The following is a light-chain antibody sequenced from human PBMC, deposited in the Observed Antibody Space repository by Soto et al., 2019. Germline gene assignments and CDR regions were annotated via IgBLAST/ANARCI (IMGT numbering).Light chain of an antibody. V-gene: IGLV2-8*01. Sequence: QSALTQPPSASGSPGQSVTISCTGTSSDIGGYNYVSWYRQHPGKVPKQMMFEVSKRPSGVPDRFSGSKFGNTASLTVSGLPTEDEADYCCTAFARRNKLLFGGGTKLTVL. J-gene: IGLJ3*02. CDR1: SSDIGGYNY. CDR3: TAFARRNKLL. CDR2: EVS.